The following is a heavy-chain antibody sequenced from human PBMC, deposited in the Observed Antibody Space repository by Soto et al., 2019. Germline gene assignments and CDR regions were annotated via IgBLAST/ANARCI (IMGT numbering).Heavy chain of an antibody. CDR1: GGSISSGYYS. V-gene: IGHV4-30-2*01. CDR3: ASDYGSGSYRFDY. D-gene: IGHD3-10*01. J-gene: IGHJ4*02. CDR2: IYHSGIT. Sequence: PSETLSLTCTVSGGSISSGYYSWSWIRQPPGKGLEWIGYIYHSGITYYNPSLKSRVTISLDRSKNQFSLKLTSVTAADLAVYYCASDYGSGSYRFDYWGPGTLVTFSS.